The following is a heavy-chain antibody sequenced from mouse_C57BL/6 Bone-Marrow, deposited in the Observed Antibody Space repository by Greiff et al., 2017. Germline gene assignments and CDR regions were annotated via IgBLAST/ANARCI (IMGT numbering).Heavy chain of an antibody. CDR1: GFTFSSYT. J-gene: IGHJ2*01. V-gene: IGHV5-9*01. D-gene: IGHD1-1*01. CDR2: ISGGGGNT. CDR3: ARNARIYYYGSSYGYFDY. Sequence: EVKLVESGGGLVKPGGSLKLSCAASGFTFSSYTMSWVRQTPEKRLEWVATISGGGGNTYYPDSVKGRFTISRDNAKNTLYLQMSSLRSEDTALYYCARNARIYYYGSSYGYFDYWGQGTTLTVSS.